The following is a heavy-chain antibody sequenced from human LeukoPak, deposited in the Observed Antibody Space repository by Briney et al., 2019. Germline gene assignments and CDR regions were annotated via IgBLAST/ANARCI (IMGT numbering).Heavy chain of an antibody. CDR2: IGASGSTI. CDR3: ARDLDTYVMLIAYDTFDI. CDR1: GFTFSNYY. Sequence: GGSLRLSCAASGFTFSNYYMSWIRQAPGKGLEWVSYIGASGSTIYYADSVKGRFTISRDNAKNSLYLQMNSLRAEDTAVYYCARDLDTYVMLIAYDTFDIWGQGTMVTVSP. V-gene: IGHV3-11*04. D-gene: IGHD2-21*01. J-gene: IGHJ3*02.